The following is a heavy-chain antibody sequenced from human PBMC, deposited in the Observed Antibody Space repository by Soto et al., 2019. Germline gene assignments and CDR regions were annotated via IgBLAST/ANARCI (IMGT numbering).Heavy chain of an antibody. J-gene: IGHJ6*02. CDR1: GGSFSGYY. V-gene: IGHV4-34*01. Sequence: QVQLQQWGAGLLKPSETLSLTCAVYGGSFSGYYWSWIRQPPGKGLEWIGEINHSGSTNYNPSLKSRVTISVDTAKNQFSLKLSSVTAADTAVYYCARARTISGRRDYYYGMDVWGQGTTVTVSS. CDR3: ARARTISGRRDYYYGMDV. D-gene: IGHD3-3*02. CDR2: INHSGST.